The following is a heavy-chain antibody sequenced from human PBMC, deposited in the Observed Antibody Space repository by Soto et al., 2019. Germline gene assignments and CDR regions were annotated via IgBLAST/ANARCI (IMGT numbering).Heavy chain of an antibody. Sequence: ASVKVSCKASGYTFTSYGISWVRQAPGQGLEWMGWISAYNGNTNYAQKLQGRVTMTTDTSTSTAYMELRSLRSDDTAVYYCARDRTLVGATASDAFDIWGQGTMVTVSS. CDR2: ISAYNGNT. CDR1: GYTFTSYG. J-gene: IGHJ3*02. D-gene: IGHD1-26*01. CDR3: ARDRTLVGATASDAFDI. V-gene: IGHV1-18*01.